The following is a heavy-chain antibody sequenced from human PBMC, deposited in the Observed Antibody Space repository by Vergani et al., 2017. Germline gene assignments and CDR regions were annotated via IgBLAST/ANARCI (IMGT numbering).Heavy chain of an antibody. J-gene: IGHJ6*02. V-gene: IGHV4-4*02. Sequence: QVQLQESGPGLVKPSGTLSLTCAVSGGSISSSNWWSWVRQPPGKGLEWFGEIYHSGSTNYNPSLKSRVTISVDKSKNQFSLKLRSVTAADTAVYYCARFLTGTTIYYYYGMDVWGQGTTVTVSS. D-gene: IGHD1-20*01. CDR2: IYHSGST. CDR3: ARFLTGTTIYYYYGMDV. CDR1: GGSISSSNW.